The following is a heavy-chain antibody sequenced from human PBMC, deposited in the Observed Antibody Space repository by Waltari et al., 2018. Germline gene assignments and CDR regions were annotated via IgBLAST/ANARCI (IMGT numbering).Heavy chain of an antibody. V-gene: IGHV3-23*04. J-gene: IGHJ4*02. Sequence: EVQLVESGGGLVQPGGSLRLSCAASGFTFSRYAMSWVRQAPGRGLEWVSAISGSGGITEYADSGKGRFTISRDNSKNTRYLQMNSRRAEDTAVYYCAKDCLIAAAASGAINYWGQGTLVTVSS. CDR2: ISGSGGIT. CDR3: AKDCLIAAAASGAINY. D-gene: IGHD6-13*01. CDR1: GFTFSRYA.